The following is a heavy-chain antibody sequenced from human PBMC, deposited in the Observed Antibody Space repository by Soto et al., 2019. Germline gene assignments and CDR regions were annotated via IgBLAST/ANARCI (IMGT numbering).Heavy chain of an antibody. CDR3: AREEGIAVAGFRYYYYMDV. Sequence: GGSLRLSCAASGFTFSSYGMNWVRQAPGKGLEWVSSISSSSSYIYYADSVKGRFTISRDNAKNSLYLQMNSLRAEDTAVYYCAREEGIAVAGFRYYYYMDVWGKGTTVTVSS. CDR2: ISSSSSYI. D-gene: IGHD6-19*01. V-gene: IGHV3-21*01. CDR1: GFTFSSYG. J-gene: IGHJ6*03.